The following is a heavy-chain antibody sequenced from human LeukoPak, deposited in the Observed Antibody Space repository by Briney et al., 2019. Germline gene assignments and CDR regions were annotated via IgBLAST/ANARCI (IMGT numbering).Heavy chain of an antibody. CDR1: GGSISSYY. Sequence: SETLSLTCTVSGGSISSYYWSWIRQSPGKGLEWIGYIYYSGSTNFNPSLKSRVTISVDTSKNQFSLKLSSVTATDTAVYYCARRDYFPNWFDPWGQGTLVTVSS. V-gene: IGHV4-59*08. J-gene: IGHJ5*02. CDR2: IYYSGST. D-gene: IGHD3-10*01. CDR3: ARRDYFPNWFDP.